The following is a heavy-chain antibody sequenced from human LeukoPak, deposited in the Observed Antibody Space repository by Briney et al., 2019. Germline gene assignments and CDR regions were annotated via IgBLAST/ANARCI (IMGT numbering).Heavy chain of an antibody. Sequence: SETLSLTCTVSGGSIFSGTYQWAWIRQPPGKGLEWIGSIYYSGYAHYSLSPRSRVLISVDTSKNQFSLKLWSVTAADTAVYYCARAGSGTSIDYWGQGTLVTVSS. CDR1: GGSIFSGTYQ. V-gene: IGHV4-39*07. D-gene: IGHD3-10*01. CDR2: IYYSGYA. J-gene: IGHJ4*02. CDR3: ARAGSGTSIDY.